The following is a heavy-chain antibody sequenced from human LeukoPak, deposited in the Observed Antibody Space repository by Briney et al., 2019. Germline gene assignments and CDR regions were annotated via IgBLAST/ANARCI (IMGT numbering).Heavy chain of an antibody. V-gene: IGHV1-46*01. CDR3: ARDGSPIVGATHFDY. D-gene: IGHD1-26*01. J-gene: IGHJ4*02. Sequence: VASVKVSCKASGYTFTSYYMHWVRQAPGQGLEWMGIINPSGGSTSYAQKFQGRVTMTRDMSTSTVYMELSSLRSEDTAVYYCARDGSPIVGATHFDYWGQGTLVTVSS. CDR2: INPSGGST. CDR1: GYTFTSYY.